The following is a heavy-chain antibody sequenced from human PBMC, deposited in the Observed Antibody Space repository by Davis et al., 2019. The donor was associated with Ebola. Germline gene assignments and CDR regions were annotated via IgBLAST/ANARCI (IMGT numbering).Heavy chain of an antibody. V-gene: IGHV1-8*01. Sequence: ASVKVSCKASGYTFTSYDINWVRQATGQGLEWMGWMNPNSGNTGYAQKFQGRVTMTRNTSISTAYMELSSLRSEDTAVYYCARRGQQLVANYYYYGMDVWGKGTTVTVSS. J-gene: IGHJ6*04. CDR2: MNPNSGNT. CDR1: GYTFTSYD. D-gene: IGHD6-13*01. CDR3: ARRGQQLVANYYYYGMDV.